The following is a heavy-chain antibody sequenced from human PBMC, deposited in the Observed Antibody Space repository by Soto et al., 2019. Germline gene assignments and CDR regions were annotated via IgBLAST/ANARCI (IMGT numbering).Heavy chain of an antibody. CDR3: GKLSGYSYGYQYCFDF. V-gene: IGHV3-23*01. Sequence: EVQLLESGGGLVQPGGSLRLSCAASGFTFSSYAMSWVRQAPGKGLEWVSAISGSGGSTYYADSVKGRFTISRDNSKNTLYLQMNSLRAEDTAVYYCGKLSGYSYGYQYCFDFWGQGTLVTVSS. J-gene: IGHJ4*02. D-gene: IGHD5-18*01. CDR2: ISGSGGST. CDR1: GFTFSSYA.